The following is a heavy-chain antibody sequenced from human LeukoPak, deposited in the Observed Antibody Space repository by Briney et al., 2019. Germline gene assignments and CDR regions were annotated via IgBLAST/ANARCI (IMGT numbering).Heavy chain of an antibody. D-gene: IGHD6-13*01. V-gene: IGHV3-21*05. Sequence: GGSLRLSCAASGFTLSSYSMNWVRQAPGKGLEWVSYISSSSSYIYYADSVKGRLTISRDNAKNSLYLQMNSLRAEDTAVYYWARNRMAAAGAKYSQHGGRGTLVTVSS. CDR2: ISSSSSYI. CDR1: GFTLSSYS. CDR3: ARNRMAAAGAKYSQH. J-gene: IGHJ1*01.